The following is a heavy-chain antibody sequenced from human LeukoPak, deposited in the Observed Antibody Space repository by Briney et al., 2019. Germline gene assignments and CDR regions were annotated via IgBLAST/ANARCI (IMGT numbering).Heavy chain of an antibody. V-gene: IGHV3-48*03. CDR1: GFTFSSYE. Sequence: GGSLRLSCAASGFTFSSYEMNWVRQAPGKGLEWISYISSSSSTIYYADSVKGRFTISRDNAKNSLYLQMNSPRVEDTAVYYCARDQHGSGNYKCYFDYWGQGTLVTVSS. CDR3: ARDQHGSGNYKCYFDY. CDR2: ISSSSSTI. J-gene: IGHJ4*02. D-gene: IGHD3-10*01.